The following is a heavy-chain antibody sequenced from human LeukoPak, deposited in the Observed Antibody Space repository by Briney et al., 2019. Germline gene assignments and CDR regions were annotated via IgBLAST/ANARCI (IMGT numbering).Heavy chain of an antibody. D-gene: IGHD6-19*01. V-gene: IGHV4-4*02. J-gene: IGHJ4*02. CDR1: GGSLSSNNW. CDR2: IFHSGST. Sequence: SGTLSLTCAVSGGSLSSNNWWSWVRQPPGKGLEWIGGIFHSGSTNYNPSLKSRVTISVDKSKNQFSLKLNSVTAADTAVYYCARPGIAVAGDIWGQGTLVTVSS. CDR3: ARPGIAVAGDI.